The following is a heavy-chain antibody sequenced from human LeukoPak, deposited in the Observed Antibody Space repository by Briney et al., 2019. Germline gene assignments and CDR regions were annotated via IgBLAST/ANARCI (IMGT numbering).Heavy chain of an antibody. D-gene: IGHD3-22*01. CDR3: ASMSGYYSKFDY. CDR1: GGSFSGYY. CDR2: INYSGNT. J-gene: IGHJ4*02. V-gene: IGHV4-34*09. Sequence: PSETLSLTCAVYGGSFSGYYWSWIRQPPGKGLEWIAYINYSGNTYHNPSLKSRVTISVDTSRNQFSLKLNSVTAADTAIYYCASMSGYYSKFDYWGQGTLVTVSS.